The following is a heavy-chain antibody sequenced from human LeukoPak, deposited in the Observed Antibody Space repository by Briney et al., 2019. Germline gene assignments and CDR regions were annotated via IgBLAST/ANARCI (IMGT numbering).Heavy chain of an antibody. D-gene: IGHD5-24*01. Sequence: GGSLRLSCAASGFTFSSYGMHWVRQAPGKGLEWVAVIWSDGRDKYYADSVKGRFTISRDNSKNTLYLQMNSLRAEDTAVYYCARVYNTNYAYFDYWGQGTLVTVSS. CDR3: ARVYNTNYAYFDY. CDR2: IWSDGRDK. CDR1: GFTFSSYG. J-gene: IGHJ4*02. V-gene: IGHV3-33*01.